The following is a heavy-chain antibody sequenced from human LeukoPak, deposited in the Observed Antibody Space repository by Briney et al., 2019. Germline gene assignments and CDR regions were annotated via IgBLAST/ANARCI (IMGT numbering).Heavy chain of an antibody. D-gene: IGHD5-18*01. CDR3: AKGTRGYSYGLPDY. CDR1: GFTFSSYA. CDR2: ISGSGGST. Sequence: GGSLRLSCAASGFTFSSYAMSWVRQAPGKGLEWVSAISGSGGSTYYADSVKGRFTISRDNSKNTLYLQMNSLRAEDTAVHYCAKGTRGYSYGLPDYWGQGTLVTVSS. V-gene: IGHV3-23*01. J-gene: IGHJ4*02.